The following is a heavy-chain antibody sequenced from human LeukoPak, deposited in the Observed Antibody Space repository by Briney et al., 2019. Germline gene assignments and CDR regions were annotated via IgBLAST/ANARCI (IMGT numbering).Heavy chain of an antibody. J-gene: IGHJ4*02. D-gene: IGHD2-2*01. V-gene: IGHV3-33*01. Sequence: GRSLRLSCAASGFTFSSYGMHWVRQAPGKGLEWVAVIWYDGSNKYYADSMKGRFTISRDNSKNTLYLQMNSLRAEDTAVYYCARDPLRYCSSTSCPRYFDYWGQGTLVTVSS. CDR3: ARDPLRYCSSTSCPRYFDY. CDR1: GFTFSSYG. CDR2: IWYDGSNK.